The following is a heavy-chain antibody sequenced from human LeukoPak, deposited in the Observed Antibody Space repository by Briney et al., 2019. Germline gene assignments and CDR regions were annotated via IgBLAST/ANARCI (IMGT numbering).Heavy chain of an antibody. J-gene: IGHJ4*02. V-gene: IGHV3-53*01. Sequence: GGSLRLSCAASGLSISDNYMSWVRQAPGKGLEWVSIIHSGGNIYYADSVKGRFTISRDNYKNTLYLQMNSLRAEDTAVYYCATYYYDSSACKDWGQGTLVTVSS. CDR1: GLSISDNY. CDR3: ATYYYDSSACKD. D-gene: IGHD3-22*01. CDR2: IHSGGNI.